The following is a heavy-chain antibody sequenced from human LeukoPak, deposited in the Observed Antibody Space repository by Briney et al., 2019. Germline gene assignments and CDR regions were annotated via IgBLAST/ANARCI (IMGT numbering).Heavy chain of an antibody. CDR3: ARDLMAYCGGDCPNSAFDV. CDR1: GFTFSRFS. V-gene: IGHV3-21*01. CDR2: ISFTGSYI. Sequence: AGGSLRLSCAASGFTFSRFSMNWVRQAPGKGLEWVSSISFTGSYIYYADSVKGRFAISRDNAKNSLFLQMNSLRVEDTAVYYCARDLMAYCGGDCPNSAFDVWGQGTMVTVSS. D-gene: IGHD2-21*02. J-gene: IGHJ3*01.